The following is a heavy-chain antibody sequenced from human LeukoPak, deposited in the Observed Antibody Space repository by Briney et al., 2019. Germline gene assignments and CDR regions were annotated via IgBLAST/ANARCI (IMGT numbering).Heavy chain of an antibody. CDR1: GYTFTRYD. D-gene: IGHD4-11*01. V-gene: IGHV1-8*01. CDR3: ARGGAVTSLYYHYYMDV. CDR2: MNPNSGNT. J-gene: IGHJ6*03. Sequence: AAVKVSCKACGYTFTRYDINWVRQATGQGLEWMGWMNPNSGNTGYAQKFQGRVTMTRNTSISTAYMELSSLRSEDTAVYYCARGGAVTSLYYHYYMDVWGKGTTVTVSS.